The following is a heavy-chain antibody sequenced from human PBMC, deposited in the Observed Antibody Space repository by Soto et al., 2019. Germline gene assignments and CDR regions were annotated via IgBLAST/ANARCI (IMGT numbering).Heavy chain of an antibody. CDR1: GYSFTSYW. Sequence: GESLKISCKGSGYSFTSYWIGWVRQMPGKGLEWKGIIYPGDSDTKYSPYLQGQVTISADKSISTAYLQWSSLKASDTAMYYCARHPLYDSSGYYHMDYGMDVWGQGTTVTVSS. V-gene: IGHV5-51*01. CDR2: IYPGDSDT. CDR3: ARHPLYDSSGYYHMDYGMDV. D-gene: IGHD3-22*01. J-gene: IGHJ6*02.